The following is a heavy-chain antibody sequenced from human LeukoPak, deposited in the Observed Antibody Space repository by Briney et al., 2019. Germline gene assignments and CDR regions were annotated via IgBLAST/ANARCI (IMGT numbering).Heavy chain of an antibody. D-gene: IGHD6-13*01. CDR1: GDSVSSSDYY. CDR3: ASSSSWYRFDF. J-gene: IGHJ5*01. V-gene: IGHV4-39*01. CDR2: VSYNGIT. Sequence: SETLSLTCTVSGDSVSSSDYYWVWLRQPPGKGLEWIGTVSYNGITYYPPSLQSRLSISMDTPKNQFSLTLTSVTAADTAVYYCASSSSWYRFDFWGQGTLVTVSS.